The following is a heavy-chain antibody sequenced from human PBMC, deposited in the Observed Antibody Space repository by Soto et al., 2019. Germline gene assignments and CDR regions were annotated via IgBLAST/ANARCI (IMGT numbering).Heavy chain of an antibody. CDR2: INAGNGNT. CDR1: GYTFTSYA. CDR3: ARDCSSTSCSGAFDY. Sequence: SVKVSCKASGYTFTSYAMHWVRQAPGQRLEWMGWINAGNGNTKYSQKFQGRVTITGDTSASTAYMELSSLRSEDTAVYYCARDCSSTSCSGAFDYWGQGTLVTVSS. D-gene: IGHD2-2*01. V-gene: IGHV1-3*01. J-gene: IGHJ4*02.